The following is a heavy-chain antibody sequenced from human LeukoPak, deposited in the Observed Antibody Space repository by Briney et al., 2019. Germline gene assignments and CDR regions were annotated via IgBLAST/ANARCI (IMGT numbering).Heavy chain of an antibody. V-gene: IGHV4-4*02. CDR2: IYHSWST. J-gene: IGHJ4*02. D-gene: IGHD3-10*01. CDR3: ARRSGTYGSGSYYNTADLDY. Sequence: SETLSLTCAVSRGPISSSNWWSLVRQPPGKGLEWIGEIYHSWSTNYNPSLKSRVTISVDKSKNQFSLKLSSVTAADTAVYYCARRSGTYGSGSYYNTADLDYWGQGTLVTVSS. CDR1: RGPISSSNW.